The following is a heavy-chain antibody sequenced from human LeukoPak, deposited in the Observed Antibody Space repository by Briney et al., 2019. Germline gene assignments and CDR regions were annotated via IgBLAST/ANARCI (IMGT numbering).Heavy chain of an antibody. CDR3: ARGVGSLY. J-gene: IGHJ4*02. CDR1: GFTFSSYS. D-gene: IGHD1-26*01. CDR2: IRSSSSEI. V-gene: IGHV3-21*01. Sequence: GXXLRLSCAASGFTFSSYSMNWVRQAQGKGLEWGSSIRSSSSEINYADSVKGRFTIYRENAKNSLYMKKNRQRAADTAVYYCARGVGSLYWGQGTLVTVSS.